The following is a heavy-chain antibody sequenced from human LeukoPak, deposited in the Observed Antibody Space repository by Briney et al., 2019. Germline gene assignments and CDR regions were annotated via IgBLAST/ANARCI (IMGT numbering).Heavy chain of an antibody. CDR1: GFTVTSNY. J-gene: IGHJ4*02. D-gene: IGHD6-13*01. Sequence: GGSLRLSCAASGFTVTSNYMSWVRQAPGKGLDWVSVIYNGGSTFYADSVKGRFTISRDKSKNTLYLQMDSLRAEDTAVYYCARSPRYSRLNRGWGQGTLVTVSS. CDR3: ARSPRYSRLNRG. CDR2: IYNGGST. V-gene: IGHV3-53*01.